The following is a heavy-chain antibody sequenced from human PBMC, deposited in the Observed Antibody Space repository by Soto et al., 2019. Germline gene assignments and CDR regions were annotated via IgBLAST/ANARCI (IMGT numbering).Heavy chain of an antibody. CDR1: GYTFTSYG. V-gene: IGHV1-18*01. Sequence: QVQLVQSGAEVKKPGASVKVSCKASGYTFTSYGISWVRQAPGQGLEWMGWISAYNGNTNYAQKLQGRVTMTTDTSTSTAYMELRSLRSDDTAVYYCARDSPLVIAVAGTSLDFWGQGTLVTVSS. J-gene: IGHJ4*02. CDR2: ISAYNGNT. D-gene: IGHD6-19*01. CDR3: ARDSPLVIAVAGTSLDF.